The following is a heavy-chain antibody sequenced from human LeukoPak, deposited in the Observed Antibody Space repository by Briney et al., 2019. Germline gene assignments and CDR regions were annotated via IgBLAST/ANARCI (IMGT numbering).Heavy chain of an antibody. CDR2: IRQDGNQK. Sequence: GGSLRLSCAASGFTFSSYWMSWVRQAPGKGLEWVATIRQDGNQKYYVDSVKGRFTISRDNAKNSLYLQMNSLRAEDTAVYYCARDWRLDWFDPRGQGTLVTVSS. V-gene: IGHV3-7*01. CDR1: GFTFSSYW. J-gene: IGHJ5*02. D-gene: IGHD3-3*01. CDR3: ARDWRLDWFDP.